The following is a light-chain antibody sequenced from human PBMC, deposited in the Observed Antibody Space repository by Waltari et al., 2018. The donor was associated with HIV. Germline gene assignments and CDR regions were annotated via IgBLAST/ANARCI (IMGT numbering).Light chain of an antibody. V-gene: IGLV2-8*01. Sequence: SALTQPPPPPGSPGKPVTFPGTGPRSEVVGFNFVPWDKTHHGKAPNLIIYGVTTRPSWCPDRFSGSKSGNTASLTVSGLQAEDEADYYCTSYAGGNPLYVFGTGTRITVL. CDR1: RSEVVGFNF. CDR2: GVT. CDR3: TSYAGGNPLYV. J-gene: IGLJ1*01.